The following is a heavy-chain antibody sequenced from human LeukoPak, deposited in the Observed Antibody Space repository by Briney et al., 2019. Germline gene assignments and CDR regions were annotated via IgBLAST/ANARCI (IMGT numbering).Heavy chain of an antibody. D-gene: IGHD6-19*01. CDR3: ARVTGNSSGWYSIDAFDI. J-gene: IGHJ3*02. CDR1: GGSISSYY. Sequence: PSETLSLTCTVSGGSISSYYWSWIRQPPGKGLEWIGYIYYSGSTNYNPSLKSRVTISVDTSKNQFSLKLSPVTAADTAVYYCARVTGNSSGWYSIDAFDIWGQGTMVTVSS. V-gene: IGHV4-59*01. CDR2: IYYSGST.